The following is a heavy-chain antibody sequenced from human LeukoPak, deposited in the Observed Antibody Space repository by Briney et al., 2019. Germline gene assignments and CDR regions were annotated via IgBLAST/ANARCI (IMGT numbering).Heavy chain of an antibody. J-gene: IGHJ6*02. Sequence: ASVKVSCKASGYTFTSYYMHWVRQAPGQGLEWRGIINPSGGSTSYAQKFQGRVTMTRDTSTSTVYMELSSLRSEDTAVYYCARDVSHSSSSEDPYYYGMDVWGQGTTVTVSS. CDR2: INPSGGST. CDR1: GYTFTSYY. CDR3: ARDVSHSSSSEDPYYYGMDV. D-gene: IGHD6-6*01. V-gene: IGHV1-46*01.